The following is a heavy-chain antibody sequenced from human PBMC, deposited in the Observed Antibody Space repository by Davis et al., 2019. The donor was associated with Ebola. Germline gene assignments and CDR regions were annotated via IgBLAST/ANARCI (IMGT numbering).Heavy chain of an antibody. J-gene: IGHJ4*02. Sequence: GESLKISCAASGFTFDDYGMSWVRQAPGKGLEWVSGINWNGGSTGYADSVKGRITISRDNAKNSLYLQLNSLRAEDTAIYYCARDWNYGWDYWGQGTLVTVSS. CDR3: ARDWNYGWDY. CDR2: INWNGGST. CDR1: GFTFDDYG. D-gene: IGHD3-10*01. V-gene: IGHV3-20*04.